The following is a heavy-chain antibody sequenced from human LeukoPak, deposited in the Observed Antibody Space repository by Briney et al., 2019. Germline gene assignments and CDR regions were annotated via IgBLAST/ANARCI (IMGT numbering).Heavy chain of an antibody. Sequence: GGSLRLSCAASGFIFSNYGMPWVRQAPGKGLDWVAVISYDGSNKYYADSVKGRFTISRDNSKNTLYLLLNSLRGGDTAEYYCAKDFDTAFGPPRWFYYGVDVWGQGTTVTVSS. CDR2: ISYDGSNK. CDR1: GFIFSNYG. D-gene: IGHD5-18*01. CDR3: AKDFDTAFGPPRWFYYGVDV. V-gene: IGHV3-30*18. J-gene: IGHJ6*02.